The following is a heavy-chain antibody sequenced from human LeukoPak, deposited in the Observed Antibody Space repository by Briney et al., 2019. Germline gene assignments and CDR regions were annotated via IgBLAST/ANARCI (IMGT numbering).Heavy chain of an antibody. Sequence: TQTPYCATSGFISGSYSMSWVHKPAEEAFEASHYISSGSSTIYNADSVKGRFTISRDNAKNSLYLQMNSLRAEDTAVYYCARDVEQWLVRVYYFDYWGQGTLVTVSS. D-gene: IGHD6-19*01. V-gene: IGHV3-48*01. J-gene: IGHJ4*02. CDR2: ISSGSSTI. CDR1: GFISGSYS. CDR3: ARDVEQWLVRVYYFDY.